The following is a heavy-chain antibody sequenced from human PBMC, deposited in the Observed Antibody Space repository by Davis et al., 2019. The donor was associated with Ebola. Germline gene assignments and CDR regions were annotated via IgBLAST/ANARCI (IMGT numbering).Heavy chain of an antibody. J-gene: IGHJ6*02. CDR3: VRSGYTYGYGMDV. CDR1: GGTFSSYA. D-gene: IGHD5-18*01. Sequence: ASVKVSCKASGGTFSSYAINWVRQATGQGLEWMGWMNPNSGNTGYAQKFQGRVTMTRNTSISTVYMELSSLRSEDTAVYYCVRSGYTYGYGMDVWGQGTTVTVSS. CDR2: MNPNSGNT. V-gene: IGHV1-8*02.